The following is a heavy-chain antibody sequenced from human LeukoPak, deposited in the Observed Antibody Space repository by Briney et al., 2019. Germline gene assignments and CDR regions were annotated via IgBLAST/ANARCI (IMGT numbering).Heavy chain of an antibody. V-gene: IGHV3-9*01. CDR3: AKDLSSAITSALVLDV. CDR2: ITWNRDNI. CDR1: GFTFDDYA. J-gene: IGHJ6*02. Sequence: GGSLRLSCTVSGFTFDDYAMRWVRHTPGKGLEWVAGITWNRDNIGYGDSVKGRFTISRDNVKNVLYLQMNSLRPEDTALYYCAKDLSSAITSALVLDVWGQGTMV. D-gene: IGHD3-22*01.